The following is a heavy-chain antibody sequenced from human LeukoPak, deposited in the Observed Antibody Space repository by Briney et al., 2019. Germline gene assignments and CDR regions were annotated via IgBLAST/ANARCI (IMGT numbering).Heavy chain of an antibody. V-gene: IGHV3-30*18. J-gene: IGHJ4*02. CDR3: AKDRYSYAFEYSDS. CDR2: ISNDGSKK. Sequence: GGSLRLSCAASGFTFSSYGMHWVRQAPGKGLDWVAVISNDGSKKYYADSVKGRFTISRDNSRNTLSLQVSSLRTEDTAVYYCAKDRYSYAFEYSDSWGQGTLVTVSS. D-gene: IGHD5-18*01. CDR1: GFTFSSYG.